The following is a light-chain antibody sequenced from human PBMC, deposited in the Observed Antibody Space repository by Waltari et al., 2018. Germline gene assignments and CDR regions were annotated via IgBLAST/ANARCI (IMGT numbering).Light chain of an antibody. J-gene: IGKJ4*01. CDR1: QSVSSY. CDR2: DAS. V-gene: IGKV3-11*01. CDR3: QQRSNWPPLT. Sequence: EIVLTQSPATLSLSPGERATLSCTASQSVSSYLAWYQQQPGEAPRLLLYDASNRATGIPARFSGSGSGTDFTLTISSLEPEDFAVYYCQQRSNWPPLTFGGGTKVEIK.